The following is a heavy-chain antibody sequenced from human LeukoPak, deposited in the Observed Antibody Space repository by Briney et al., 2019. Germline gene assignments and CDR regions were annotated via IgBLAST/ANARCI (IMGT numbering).Heavy chain of an antibody. CDR2: INYSGST. V-gene: IGHV4-34*01. Sequence: SETLFLTCAVYGGSFSGSWIRQPPGKGLEWIGEINYSGSTNYNPSLKSRVTISIDTSKNQFSLKVNSVTAADTAVYYCARVLGGTVTTRPPYYYYYYMDVWGKGTTVTVSS. J-gene: IGHJ6*03. D-gene: IGHD4-17*01. CDR1: GGSFSG. CDR3: ARVLGGTVTTRPPYYYYYYMDV.